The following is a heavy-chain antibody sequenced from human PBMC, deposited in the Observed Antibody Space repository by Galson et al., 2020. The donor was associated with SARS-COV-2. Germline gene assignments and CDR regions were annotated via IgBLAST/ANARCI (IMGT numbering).Heavy chain of an antibody. Sequence: SQTLSLTCTVSGGSISSSSYYWGWIRQPPGEGLEWIGSISYSESNYYNPSLTSRVTMSVDTSKNQFSLKLSSVTAADTAVYYCARQILTGYYSFYYCDYWGQGTLVTVSS. J-gene: IGHJ4*02. CDR2: ISYSESN. D-gene: IGHD3-9*01. V-gene: IGHV4-39*01. CDR1: GGSISSSSYY. CDR3: ARQILTGYYSFYYCDY.